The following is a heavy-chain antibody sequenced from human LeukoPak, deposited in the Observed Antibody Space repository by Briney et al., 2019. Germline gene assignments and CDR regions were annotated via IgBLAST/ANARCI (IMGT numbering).Heavy chain of an antibody. Sequence: SETLSLTCTVSGGSLSSGGYYWSWIRQHPGKGLEWIGYIYYSGSTYYNASLKSRVTISVDTSKNQFSLKLSSVTAADTAVYYCARVEVRYDFWSGSPPLGMDVWGKGTTVTVSS. J-gene: IGHJ6*03. D-gene: IGHD3-3*01. CDR3: ARVEVRYDFWSGSPPLGMDV. V-gene: IGHV4-31*03. CDR2: IYYSGST. CDR1: GGSLSSGGYY.